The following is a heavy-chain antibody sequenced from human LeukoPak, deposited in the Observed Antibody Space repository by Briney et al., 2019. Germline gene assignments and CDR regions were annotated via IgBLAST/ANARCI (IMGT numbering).Heavy chain of an antibody. D-gene: IGHD3-22*01. V-gene: IGHV3-21*01. Sequence: GGSLRLSCAACGFTFSHYSIDWVRQAPGKGLEWVSSISSSSSYIYYADSVKGRFTISRDNAKNSLYLQMNSLRAEDTAVYYCAREPPRDSSGYYSYYFDYWGQGTLVTVSS. CDR1: GFTFSHYS. CDR2: ISSSSSYI. CDR3: AREPPRDSSGYYSYYFDY. J-gene: IGHJ4*02.